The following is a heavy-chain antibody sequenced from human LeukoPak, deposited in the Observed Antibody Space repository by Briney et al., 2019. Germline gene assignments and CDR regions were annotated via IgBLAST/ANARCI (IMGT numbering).Heavy chain of an antibody. J-gene: IGHJ3*02. Sequence: SETLSLTCTVSGYSISSGYYWGWIRQPPGKGLEWIGSIYHSGSTYYNPSLKSRVTISVDTSKNQFSLKLSSVTAADTAVYYCARDTGDYGDAFDIWGQGTMVTVSS. CDR2: IYHSGST. CDR3: ARDTGDYGDAFDI. CDR1: GYSISSGYY. D-gene: IGHD4-17*01. V-gene: IGHV4-38-2*02.